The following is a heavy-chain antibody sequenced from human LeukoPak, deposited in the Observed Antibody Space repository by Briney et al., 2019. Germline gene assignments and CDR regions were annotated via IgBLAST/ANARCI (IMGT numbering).Heavy chain of an antibody. Sequence: SETLSLTCAVYGGSFSGYYWSWIRQPPGKGLEWIGEINHSGSTNYNPSLKSRVTISVDTSKNQFSLKLSSVTAADTAVYYCARVGSMYVVATSFDYWGQGTLVTVSS. J-gene: IGHJ4*02. CDR3: ARVGSMYVVATSFDY. CDR2: INHSGST. CDR1: GGSFSGYY. D-gene: IGHD2-21*01. V-gene: IGHV4-34*01.